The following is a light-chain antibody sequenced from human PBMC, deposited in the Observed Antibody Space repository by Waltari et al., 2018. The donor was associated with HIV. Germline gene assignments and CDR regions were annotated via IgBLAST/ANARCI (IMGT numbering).Light chain of an antibody. Sequence: QSVLTQPPSVSAAPGQKVTISCSGSSSNIGNNYVSWYQQVPGTAPKLLIYDNHKRPSGIPHRFSGSKSGTSATLGITGLQTGDEADYYCGTWDSRLSVVVFGGGTKLTVL. CDR3: GTWDSRLSVVV. J-gene: IGLJ2*01. CDR1: SSNIGNNY. V-gene: IGLV1-51*01. CDR2: DNH.